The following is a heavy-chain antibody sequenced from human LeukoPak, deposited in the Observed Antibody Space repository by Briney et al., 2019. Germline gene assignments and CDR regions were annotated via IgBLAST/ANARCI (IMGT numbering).Heavy chain of an antibody. Sequence: PGGSLRLSCAASGFTFSSYSMNWVRQAPGKGLEWVSSISSISSYIYYADSEKGLFTISRDNDKNSLYLQMNSLRAEDTAVYYCARDRGGSGSYYINAFDIWGQGTMVTVSS. J-gene: IGHJ3*02. D-gene: IGHD1-26*01. V-gene: IGHV3-21*01. CDR3: ARDRGGSGSYYINAFDI. CDR1: GFTFSSYS. CDR2: ISSISSYI.